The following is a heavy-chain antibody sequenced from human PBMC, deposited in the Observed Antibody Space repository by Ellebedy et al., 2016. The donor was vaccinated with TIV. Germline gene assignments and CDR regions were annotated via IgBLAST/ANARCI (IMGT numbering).Heavy chain of an antibody. CDR2: ISSSSSYT. D-gene: IGHD3-10*01. J-gene: IGHJ2*01. V-gene: IGHV3-21*06. CDR1: GFGFSTSP. CDR3: ARDGVRGVIGYFDL. Sequence: PGGSLRLSCVATGFGFSTSPMNWVRQAPGKGLEWVSSISSSSSYTYYADSVKGRFTISRDNAKNSLYLQMNSLRAEDTAVYYCARDGVRGVIGYFDLWGRGTLVTVSS.